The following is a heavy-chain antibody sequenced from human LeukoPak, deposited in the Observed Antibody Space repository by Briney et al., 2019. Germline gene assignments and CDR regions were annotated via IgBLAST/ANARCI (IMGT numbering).Heavy chain of an antibody. V-gene: IGHV5-51*01. CDR1: EYSFTNYW. CDR3: AKSDYYYMDV. CDR2: IYPGDSDT. Sequence: GESLKISCTGSEYSFTNYWIGWVRQMPGKGLEWMGIIYPGDSDTRYSPSFQGQVTISADKSISTAYLQWSSLRASDTAMYYCAKSDYYYMDVWGKGTTVTVSS. J-gene: IGHJ6*03.